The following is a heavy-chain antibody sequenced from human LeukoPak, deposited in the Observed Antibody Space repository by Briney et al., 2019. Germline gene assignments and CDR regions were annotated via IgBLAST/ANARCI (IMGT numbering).Heavy chain of an antibody. D-gene: IGHD4-11*01. J-gene: IGHJ2*01. CDR1: GGSISSYY. CDR2: ISTSGST. Sequence: SEILSLTCTVSGGSISSYYWSWIRQPAGKGLESIGHISTSGSTNYNPSLKSRVTMSVDTSKNQFSLKLSSVTAADTAVYYCARVYSIYWYFDLWGRGTLVTVSS. CDR3: ARVYSIYWYFDL. V-gene: IGHV4-4*07.